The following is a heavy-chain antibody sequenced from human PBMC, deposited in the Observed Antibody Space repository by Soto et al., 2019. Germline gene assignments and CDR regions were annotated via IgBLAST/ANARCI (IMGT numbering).Heavy chain of an antibody. Sequence: QVQLVQSGAEVKKPGSSVKVSCKASGGTFSSYTISWVRQAPGQGLEWMGRIIPILGIENYAQKFQGRVTITADKSTSPTHNELYMLRFEETAVEYCGGEWVYYYDCCGYYEFDHWGQGTLVTVSS. J-gene: IGHJ4*02. CDR1: GGTFSSYT. D-gene: IGHD3-22*01. CDR3: GGEWVYYYDCCGYYEFDH. V-gene: IGHV1-69*08. CDR2: IIPILGIE.